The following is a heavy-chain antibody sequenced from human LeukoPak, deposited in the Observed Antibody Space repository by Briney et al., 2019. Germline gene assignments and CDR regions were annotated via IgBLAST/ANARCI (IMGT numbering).Heavy chain of an antibody. Sequence: SETLSLTCTVSGGSASSGSYYWSWIRQPPGKGLEWIGYIYYSGSTNYNPSLKSRVTISVDTSKNQFSLKLSSVTAADTAVYYCARDYGGNPETDAFDIWGQGTMVTVSS. V-gene: IGHV4-61*01. CDR3: ARDYGGNPETDAFDI. CDR2: IYYSGST. CDR1: GGSASSGSYY. J-gene: IGHJ3*02. D-gene: IGHD4-23*01.